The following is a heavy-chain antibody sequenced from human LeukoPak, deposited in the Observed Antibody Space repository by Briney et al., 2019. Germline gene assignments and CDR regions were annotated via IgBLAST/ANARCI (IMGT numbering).Heavy chain of an antibody. V-gene: IGHV4-39*01. CDR2: IYYSGST. Sequence: PSETLSLTCTVSGGSISSSSYYWGWIRQPPGKGLEWIGSIYYSGSTYYNPSLKSRVTISVDTSKNQFSLKLSSVPAADTAVYYCARHTFYYYDSSGYYERPFDYWGQGTLVTVSS. CDR1: GGSISSSSYY. D-gene: IGHD3-22*01. CDR3: ARHTFYYYDSSGYYERPFDY. J-gene: IGHJ4*02.